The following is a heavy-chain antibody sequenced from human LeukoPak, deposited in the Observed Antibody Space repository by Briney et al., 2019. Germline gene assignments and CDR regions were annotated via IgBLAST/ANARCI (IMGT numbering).Heavy chain of an antibody. Sequence: GGSLRLSCAASGFTFSSYSMNWVRQAPGKWLEWVSSISSSSYIYYADSVKGRFTISRDNAKNSLYLQMNSLRAEDTAVYYCARDIYYYDSSGCLDYWGQGTLVTVSS. V-gene: IGHV3-21*01. CDR3: ARDIYYYDSSGCLDY. J-gene: IGHJ4*02. CDR1: GFTFSSYS. CDR2: ISSSSYI. D-gene: IGHD3-22*01.